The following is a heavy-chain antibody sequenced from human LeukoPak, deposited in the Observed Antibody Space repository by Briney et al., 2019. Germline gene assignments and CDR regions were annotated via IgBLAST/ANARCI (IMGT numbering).Heavy chain of an antibody. CDR3: VRRCSSTSCYPAYYYYYYMDX. CDR2: IKCDGSEK. Sequence: GGSLRLSCAASGFTFSSSWMHWVCQAPEKGLEWVADIKCDGSEKYYVDSVKGRLTISRDNAKNSLYLQVNSLRAEDMTVYYCVRRCSSTSCYPAYYYYYYMDXXXKGTTVTVSS. CDR1: GFTFSSSW. D-gene: IGHD2-2*01. V-gene: IGHV3-52*01. J-gene: IGHJ6*03.